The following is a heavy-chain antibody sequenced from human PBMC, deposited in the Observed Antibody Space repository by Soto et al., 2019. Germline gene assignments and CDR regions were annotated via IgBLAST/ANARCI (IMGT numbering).Heavy chain of an antibody. J-gene: IGHJ4*02. CDR1: GYNFAGYW. CDR3: ARGGVSSRTCCY. Sequence: GESLKISCKGSGYNFAGYWIAWVRQLPGKGLELMGIIYPSDSDTRYRPSFQGQVTISADKSISSAYLQWSSLRASNTATYYCARGGVSSRTCCYWGQGSPVSVSS. V-gene: IGHV5-51*01. CDR2: IYPSDSDT.